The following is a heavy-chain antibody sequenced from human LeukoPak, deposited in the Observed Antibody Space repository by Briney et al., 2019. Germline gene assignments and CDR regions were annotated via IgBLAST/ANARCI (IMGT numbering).Heavy chain of an antibody. J-gene: IGHJ3*02. D-gene: IGHD2-2*01. Sequence: GGSLRLSCAASGFTFSSYWMHWVRQAPGEGLVWVSRINSDGYSIGYADSVKGRFTISRDNAKNTLHLQMNSLRDEDTAVYYCARGSGFVVVPAAGAFDIWGQGTMVTVSS. CDR2: INSDGYSI. CDR3: ARGSGFVVVPAAGAFDI. V-gene: IGHV3-74*01. CDR1: GFTFSSYW.